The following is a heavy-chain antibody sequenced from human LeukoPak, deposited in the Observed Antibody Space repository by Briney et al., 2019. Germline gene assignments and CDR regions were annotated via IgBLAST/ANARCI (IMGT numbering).Heavy chain of an antibody. J-gene: IGHJ4*02. CDR3: ARDLRESSGSYHFDS. D-gene: IGHD1-26*01. V-gene: IGHV1-2*02. CDR1: GYTFTGYY. CDR2: INPNSGGT. Sequence: ASVKVSCKASGYTFTGYYMHWVRQAPGQGLEWMGWINPNSGGTNYAQKFQGRVTMTRDTSISTAYMELSRLRSDDTAVYYCARDLRESSGSYHFDSWGQGTLVTVSS.